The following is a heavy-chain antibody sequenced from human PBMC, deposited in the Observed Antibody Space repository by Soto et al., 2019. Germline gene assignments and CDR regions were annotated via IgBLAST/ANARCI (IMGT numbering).Heavy chain of an antibody. J-gene: IGHJ4*02. CDR3: ARAIRDYYYDSSGSSSATDY. CDR1: GYTFTSYA. D-gene: IGHD3-22*01. Sequence: ASVKVSCKASGYTFTSYAMHWVRQAPGQRLEWMGWINAGNGNTKYSQKFQGRVTITRDTSASTAYMELSSLRSEDTAVYYCARAIRDYYYDSSGSSSATDYWGQGTLVTVSS. V-gene: IGHV1-3*01. CDR2: INAGNGNT.